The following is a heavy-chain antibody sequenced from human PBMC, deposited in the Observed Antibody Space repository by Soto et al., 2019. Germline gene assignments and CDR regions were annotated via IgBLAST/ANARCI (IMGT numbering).Heavy chain of an antibody. Sequence: QVQLVQSGAEVKKPGASVKVSCKASGYTFTSYAMHWVRQAPGQRLEWMGWIHAGNGNTKYSQKFQGRVTITRDTSASTAYMELSSLRSEDTAVYYCATTYYDILTGYYYGMDVWGQGTTVTVSS. CDR3: ATTYYDILTGYYYGMDV. CDR2: IHAGNGNT. V-gene: IGHV1-3*01. CDR1: GYTFTSYA. J-gene: IGHJ6*02. D-gene: IGHD3-9*01.